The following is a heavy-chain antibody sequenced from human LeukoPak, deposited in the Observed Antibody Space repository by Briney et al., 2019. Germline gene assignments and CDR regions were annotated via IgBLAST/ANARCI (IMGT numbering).Heavy chain of an antibody. V-gene: IGHV5-51*01. CDR3: ATRTGYSGYDSGGDAFDI. CDR2: IYPGDSDT. Sequence: GESLKISCKGSGYSFTSYWIGWVRQMPGKGLEWMGIIYPGDSDTRYSPSFQGQVTISADKSISTAYLQWSSLKASDTAMYYCATRTGYSGYDSGGDAFDIWGQGTMVIVSS. CDR1: GYSFTSYW. J-gene: IGHJ3*02. D-gene: IGHD5-12*01.